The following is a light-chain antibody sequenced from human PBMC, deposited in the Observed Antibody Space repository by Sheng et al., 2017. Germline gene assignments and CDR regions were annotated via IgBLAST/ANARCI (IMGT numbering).Light chain of an antibody. Sequence: DIQMTQSPSSLSASVGDRVTITYRASQSIRGFLNWYQHKPGKAPKLLIYTASSLQDGAPSRFSGSGSGTEFTLIINPLQPEDFATYYCQQSYTTPLTFGGGTKVEIK. CDR3: QQSYTTPLT. CDR2: TAS. CDR1: QSIRGF. J-gene: IGKJ4*01. V-gene: IGKV1-39*01.